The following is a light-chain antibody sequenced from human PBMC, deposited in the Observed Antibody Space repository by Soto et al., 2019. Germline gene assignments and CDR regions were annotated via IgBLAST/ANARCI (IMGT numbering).Light chain of an antibody. CDR1: SSDVGGNKY. V-gene: IGLV2-8*01. Sequence: QSALTQPPSASGSPGQSVAISCTGTSSDVGGNKYVSWYQQHPGKAPKLLIYEVSKRASGVPDRFSGSKSGNTASLTVSGLQAEDESDYYCGSDGGSMVFGGGTKVTVL. CDR2: EVS. J-gene: IGLJ2*01. CDR3: GSDGGSMV.